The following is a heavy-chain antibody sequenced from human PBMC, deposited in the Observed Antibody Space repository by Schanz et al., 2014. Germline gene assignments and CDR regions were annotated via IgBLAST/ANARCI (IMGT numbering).Heavy chain of an antibody. CDR1: GYTFTSYS. J-gene: IGHJ6*02. Sequence: QVQLVQSGAEVKKPGASVKVSCKASGYTFTSYSIHWVRQAPGQGLEWMGWINVGNGNMKYSQKFQGRVTITRDTSASTAYMELTSLRSEDTAVYYCASALTTWGGMDVWGQGTTVTVSS. CDR2: INVGNGNM. D-gene: IGHD4-4*01. CDR3: ASALTTWGGMDV. V-gene: IGHV1-3*01.